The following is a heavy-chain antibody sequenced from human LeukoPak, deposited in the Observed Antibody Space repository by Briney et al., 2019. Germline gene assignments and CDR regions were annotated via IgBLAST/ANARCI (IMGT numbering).Heavy chain of an antibody. D-gene: IGHD3-3*01. CDR3: ARDNSPSTIFGVAPRLYYFDY. J-gene: IGHJ4*02. CDR1: GYTFTNYG. V-gene: IGHV1-18*01. Sequence: ASVKVSCKASGYTFTNYGITWVRQAPGQGLEWVGWISPYNGDTNFARKLQGRVTITTDESTSTAYMELSSLRSEDTAVYYCARDNSPSTIFGVAPRLYYFDYWGQGTLVTVSS. CDR2: ISPYNGDT.